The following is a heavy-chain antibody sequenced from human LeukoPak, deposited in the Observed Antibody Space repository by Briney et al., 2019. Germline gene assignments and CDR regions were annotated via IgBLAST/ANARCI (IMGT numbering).Heavy chain of an antibody. CDR2: IYYSGST. J-gene: IGHJ5*02. Sequence: SETLSLTCTVSGGSISSSSYYWGWIRQPPGKGLEWIGSIYYSGSTYYNPSLKSRVTISVDTSKNQFFLKLSSVTAADAAVYYCARAYCSGGSCYSSRGMFDPWGQGTLVTVSS. CDR1: GGSISSSSYY. V-gene: IGHV4-39*07. D-gene: IGHD2-15*01. CDR3: ARAYCSGGSCYSSRGMFDP.